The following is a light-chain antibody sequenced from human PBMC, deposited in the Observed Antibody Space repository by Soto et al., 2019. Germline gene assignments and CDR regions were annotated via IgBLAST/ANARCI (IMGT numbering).Light chain of an antibody. CDR2: DVT. CDR1: SSDVGGYNY. Sequence: QSALTQPASVSGSPGQSITISCTGTSSDVGGYNYVSWYQQHPGKAPKLMIYDVTNRPSGVSNRFSGSKSGNTASLTISGPQAEDEDDYYCSSYTSSSTPLVFGGGTKLTVL. CDR3: SSYTSSSTPLV. V-gene: IGLV2-14*01. J-gene: IGLJ3*02.